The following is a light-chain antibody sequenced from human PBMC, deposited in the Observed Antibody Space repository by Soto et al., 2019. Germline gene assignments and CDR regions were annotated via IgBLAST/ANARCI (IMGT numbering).Light chain of an antibody. CDR1: SSNIGNNY. CDR2: DNN. CDR3: GTWDSSLSVWV. V-gene: IGLV1-51*01. J-gene: IGLJ3*02. Sequence: QAVLTQPPSVSAAPGQKVTISCSGSSSNIGNNYVSWYQQLPGTAPKLLIYDNNKRPSGIPDRFSGSKSGTSDTLDITGLQTGDEADYYCGTWDSSLSVWVFGGGTKLTVL.